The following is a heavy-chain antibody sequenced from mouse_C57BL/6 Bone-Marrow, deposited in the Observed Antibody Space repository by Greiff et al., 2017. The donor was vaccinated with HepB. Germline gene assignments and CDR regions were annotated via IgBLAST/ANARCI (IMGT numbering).Heavy chain of an antibody. Sequence: EVQRVESGGGLVKPGGSLKLSCAASGFTFSSYAMSWVRQTPEKRLEWVATISDGGSYTYYPDNVKGRFTISRDNAKNNLYLQMSHLKSEDTAMYYCARAPDYYGSSYFDYWGQGTTLTVSS. CDR1: GFTFSSYA. CDR2: ISDGGSYT. D-gene: IGHD1-1*01. J-gene: IGHJ2*01. V-gene: IGHV5-4*01. CDR3: ARAPDYYGSSYFDY.